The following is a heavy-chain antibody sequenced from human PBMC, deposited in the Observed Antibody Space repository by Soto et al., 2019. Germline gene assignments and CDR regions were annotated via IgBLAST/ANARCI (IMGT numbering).Heavy chain of an antibody. CDR3: ASVTFGVVVLAH. CDR1: AASFSKYY. D-gene: IGHD3-16*01. J-gene: IGHJ4*02. Sequence: QVQLQESGPGLVKPSETLSLTCTVSAASFSKYYWSWIRQPPWKGLAWIGYIYFNGNTNYTPSLRRRVTISIDTSKQQLSLNLTSVTDAHTAVYYCASVTFGVVVLAHWAQGTLVTVSS. V-gene: IGHV4-59*01. CDR2: IYFNGNT.